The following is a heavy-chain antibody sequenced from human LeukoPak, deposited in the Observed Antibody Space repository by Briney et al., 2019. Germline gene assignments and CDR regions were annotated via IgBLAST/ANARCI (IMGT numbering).Heavy chain of an antibody. V-gene: IGHV1-18*01. CDR2: ISAYNGNT. CDR1: GGTFSSYA. CDR3: ARVPDYGGKDLDY. D-gene: IGHD4-23*01. J-gene: IGHJ4*02. Sequence: ASVKVSCKASGGTFSSYAISWVRQAPGQGLEWMGWISAYNGNTNYAQKLQGRVTMTTDTSTSTAYMELRSLRSDDTAVYYCARVPDYGGKDLDYWGQGTLVTVSS.